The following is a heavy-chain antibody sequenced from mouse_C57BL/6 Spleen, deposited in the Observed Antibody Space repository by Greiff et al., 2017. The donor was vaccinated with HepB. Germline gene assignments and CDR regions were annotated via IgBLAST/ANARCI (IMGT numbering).Heavy chain of an antibody. CDR1: GFTFSDYY. CDR3: ARRVGYYWYFDV. J-gene: IGHJ1*03. CDR2: INYDGSST. D-gene: IGHD2-2*01. Sequence: EVKLVESEGGLVQPGSSMKLSCTASGFTFSDYYMAWVRQVPEKGLEWVANINYDGSSTYYLDSLKSRFIISRDNAKNILYLQMSSLKSEDTATYYCARRVGYYWYFDVWGTGTTVTVSS. V-gene: IGHV5-16*01.